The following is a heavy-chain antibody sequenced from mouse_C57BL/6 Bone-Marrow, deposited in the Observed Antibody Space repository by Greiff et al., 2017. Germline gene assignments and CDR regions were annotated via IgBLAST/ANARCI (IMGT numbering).Heavy chain of an antibody. V-gene: IGHV1-18*01. D-gene: IGHD1-1*01. Sequence: EVQLQQPGPELVKPGASVKIPCKASGYTFTDYNMDWVKQSHGKSLEWIGDINPNNGGTIYNQKFKGKATLTVDKSSSTAYMELRSLTSEDTAVYYCARGRGSSYDWFAYWGQGTLVTVSA. CDR3: ARGRGSSYDWFAY. CDR2: INPNNGGT. J-gene: IGHJ3*01. CDR1: GYTFTDYN.